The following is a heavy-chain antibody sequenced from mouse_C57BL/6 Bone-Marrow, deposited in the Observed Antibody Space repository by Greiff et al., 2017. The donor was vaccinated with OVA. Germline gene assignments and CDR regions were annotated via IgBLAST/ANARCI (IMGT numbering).Heavy chain of an antibody. D-gene: IGHD2-1*01. CDR3: ARHYGNYSWFAY. Sequence: VQLKESGPELVKPGASVKIPCKASGYTFTDYNMDWVKQSHGKSLEWIGDINPNNGGTIYNQKFKGKATLTVDKSSSTAYMELRSLTSEDTAVYYCARHYGNYSWFAYWGQGTLVTVSA. J-gene: IGHJ3*01. CDR1: GYTFTDYN. CDR2: INPNNGGT. V-gene: IGHV1-18*01.